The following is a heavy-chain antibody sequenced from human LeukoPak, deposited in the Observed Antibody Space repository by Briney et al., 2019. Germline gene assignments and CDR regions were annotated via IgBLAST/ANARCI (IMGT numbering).Heavy chain of an antibody. V-gene: IGHV3-7*03. Sequence: GVSLGLSCAASGFTFKDYCMSWVSQAPGKGLEWVANIKQDGGEKRYVDSVKGRFTISRDNTENSLYLQMNSLGAEDTALYYCARVRLANTPEFFQHWGQGTLVTVSS. CDR2: IKQDGGEK. CDR3: ARVRLANTPEFFQH. J-gene: IGHJ1*01. D-gene: IGHD3-9*01. CDR1: GFTFKDYC.